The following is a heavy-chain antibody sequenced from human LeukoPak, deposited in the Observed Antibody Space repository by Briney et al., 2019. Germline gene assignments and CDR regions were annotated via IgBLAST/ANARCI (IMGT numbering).Heavy chain of an antibody. D-gene: IGHD2/OR15-2a*01. V-gene: IGHV3-48*02. CDR3: VREHYYSFDY. CDR2: ISSSSSAI. CDR1: GFTFSSYS. Sequence: GGSLRLSCAASGFTFSSYSMNWVRQAPGKGLEWISYISSSSSAIYYADSVKGRSTISRDNAKNSLYLQMNSLRDEDTAVYYCVREHYYSFDYWGQGTLVSVSS. J-gene: IGHJ4*02.